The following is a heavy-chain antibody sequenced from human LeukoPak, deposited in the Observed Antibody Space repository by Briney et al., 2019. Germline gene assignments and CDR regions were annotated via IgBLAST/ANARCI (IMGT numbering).Heavy chain of an antibody. J-gene: IGHJ5*02. CDR1: GGTFSSYA. D-gene: IGHD6-19*01. V-gene: IGHV1-69*05. Sequence: SVKVSCKASGGTFSSYAISWVRQAPGQGLEWMGGIIPIFGTANYAQKFQGRVTITTDESTSTAYMELSSLRSEDTAVYYCVRTYSSGWYWFDPWGQGTLVTVSS. CDR3: VRTYSSGWYWFDP. CDR2: IIPIFGTA.